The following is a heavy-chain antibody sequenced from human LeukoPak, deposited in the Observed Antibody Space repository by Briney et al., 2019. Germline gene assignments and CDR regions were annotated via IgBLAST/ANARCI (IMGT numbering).Heavy chain of an antibody. J-gene: IGHJ4*02. D-gene: IGHD6-25*01. CDR1: GYSFTSSY. CDR2: IYPRDGST. V-gene: IGHV1-46*01. Sequence: GASVTVSCKASGYSFTSSYIHWVRQARGQGLEWMGMIYPRDGSTSYAQKFQGRVTVTRDTSTSTVHMELSGLRSEDTAVYYCARSSSGAHYFDYWGQGTLVTVSS. CDR3: ARSSSGAHYFDY.